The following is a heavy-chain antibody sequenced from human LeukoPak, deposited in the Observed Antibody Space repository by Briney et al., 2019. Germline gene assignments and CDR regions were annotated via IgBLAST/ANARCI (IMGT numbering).Heavy chain of an antibody. Sequence: PGGSLRLSCAASGFTFSNAWMSWVRQAPGKGLEWVSVIYSGGSTYYADSVKGRFTISRDNSKNTLYLQMNSLRAEDTAVYYCARDLTSSGYPYWGQGTLVTVSS. CDR1: GFTFSNAW. CDR3: ARDLTSSGYPY. CDR2: IYSGGST. D-gene: IGHD3-22*01. J-gene: IGHJ4*02. V-gene: IGHV3-53*01.